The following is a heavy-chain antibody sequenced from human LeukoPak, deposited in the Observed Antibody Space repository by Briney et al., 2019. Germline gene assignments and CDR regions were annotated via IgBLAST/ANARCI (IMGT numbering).Heavy chain of an antibody. V-gene: IGHV3-30*02. CDR1: GFTFSSYG. J-gene: IGHJ4*02. D-gene: IGHD5-18*01. CDR2: IRYDGSNE. CDR3: ARDPGYSYGLDY. Sequence: GGSLRLSCAASGFTFSSYGMHWVRQAPGKGLEWVSFIRYDGSNEYYADSVRGRFTISRDNSKNTLYLQMNSLRAEDTAVYYCARDPGYSYGLDYWGQGTLVTVSS.